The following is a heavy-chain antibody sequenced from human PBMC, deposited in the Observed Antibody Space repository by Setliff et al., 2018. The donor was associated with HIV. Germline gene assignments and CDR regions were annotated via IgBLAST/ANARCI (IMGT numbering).Heavy chain of an antibody. Sequence: SETLSLTCTVSGDSISSDDYYWSWVRQPPGKSLEWIGYIYYSGTTYYSPSLKSRVTISLKTSKNQFSLKLSSVTAADTAVYYCARASTGSAMVQDVLDIWGQGTMVTVSS. CDR2: IYYSGTT. J-gene: IGHJ3*02. V-gene: IGHV4-30-4*08. CDR1: GDSISSDDYY. CDR3: ARASTGSAMVQDVLDI. D-gene: IGHD5-18*01.